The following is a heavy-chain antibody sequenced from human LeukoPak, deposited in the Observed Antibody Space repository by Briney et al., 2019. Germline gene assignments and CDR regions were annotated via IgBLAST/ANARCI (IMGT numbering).Heavy chain of an antibody. CDR1: GFTFTSSA. Sequence: SVKVPCKASGFTFTSSAVQWVRQARGQRLEWIGWIVVGSGNTNYAQKFQERVTITRDMSTSTAYMELSSLRSEDTAVYYCAADDGDILTAPGDYWGQGTLVTVSS. D-gene: IGHD3-9*01. CDR3: AADDGDILTAPGDY. J-gene: IGHJ4*02. CDR2: IVVGSGNT. V-gene: IGHV1-58*01.